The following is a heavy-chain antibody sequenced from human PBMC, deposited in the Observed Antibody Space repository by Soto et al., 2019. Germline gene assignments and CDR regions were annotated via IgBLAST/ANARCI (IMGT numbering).Heavy chain of an antibody. V-gene: IGHV5-51*01. CDR2: IYPGDSDT. J-gene: IGHJ6*02. Sequence: GQSLNISCEGSGYSFASYWIGWVRQMPGKDLEWMGIIYPGDSDTRYSPSFQGQVTISADKSLRTAYLQWTSLKASDTALYYCARTRSFTLGFYYDGMDVWGQGTTGTVSS. CDR1: GYSFASYW. D-gene: IGHD6-6*01. CDR3: ARTRSFTLGFYYDGMDV.